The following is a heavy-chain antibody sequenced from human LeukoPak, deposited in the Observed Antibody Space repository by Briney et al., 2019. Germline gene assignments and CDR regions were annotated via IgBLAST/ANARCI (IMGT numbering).Heavy chain of an antibody. CDR1: GGSISSGDYY. D-gene: IGHD3-3*01. CDR3: AGTHDFWSGYDY. CDR2: IYYSGST. V-gene: IGHV4-61*08. J-gene: IGHJ4*02. Sequence: SETLSLTCTVSGGSISSGDYYWSWIRQPPGKGLEWIGYIYYSGSTNYNPSLKSRVTMSVDTTKNQFSLKLSSVTAADTAVYYCAGTHDFWSGYDYWGQGTLVTVSS.